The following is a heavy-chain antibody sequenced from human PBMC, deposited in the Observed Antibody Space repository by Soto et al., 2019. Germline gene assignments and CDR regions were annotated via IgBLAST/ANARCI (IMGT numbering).Heavy chain of an antibody. J-gene: IGHJ5*02. CDR3: ARDQTGITTAGGGRIDR. V-gene: IGHV3-30-3*01. D-gene: IGHD6-13*01. Sequence: QVQLVESGGGGVQPGSSLRLSCAASGFTFSTHAMHWFRQAPGRGLECVAIVSFDGSNKYYADSVKGRFTISRDNSKNALYLQMSGLTPEDTAFYYCARDQTGITTAGGGRIDRWGQGTLVTVSS. CDR2: VSFDGSNK. CDR1: GFTFSTHA.